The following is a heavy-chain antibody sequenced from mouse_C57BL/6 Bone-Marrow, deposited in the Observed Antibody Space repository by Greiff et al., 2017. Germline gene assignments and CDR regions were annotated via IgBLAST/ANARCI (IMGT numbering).Heavy chain of an antibody. CDR1: GYTFTSYW. D-gene: IGHD2-4*01. CDR2: IHPSDSDT. V-gene: IGHV1-74*01. Sequence: VQLQQPGAELVKPGASVKVSCKASGYTFTSYWMHWVKQRPGQGLEWIGRIHPSDSDTNYNQKFKGKATLTVDKSSSTAYMQLSSRTAEDSAVXDGATKRWSDDDDDGDWYFEVWGTGTTGTVYS. CDR3: ATKRWSDDDDDGDWYFEV. J-gene: IGHJ1*03.